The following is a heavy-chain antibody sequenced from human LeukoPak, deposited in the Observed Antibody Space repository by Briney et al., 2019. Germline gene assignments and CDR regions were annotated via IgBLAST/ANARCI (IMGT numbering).Heavy chain of an antibody. D-gene: IGHD3/OR15-3a*01. Sequence: SETLSLTRAVSGGSISSGGYSWSWIRQPPGKGLEWIGYIYHSGSTYYNPSLKSRVTISVDRSKNQFSLKLSSVTAADTAVYYCARLLSGLGYGMDVWGQGTTVTVSS. CDR2: IYHSGST. J-gene: IGHJ6*02. V-gene: IGHV4-30-2*01. CDR1: GGSISSGGYS. CDR3: ARLLSGLGYGMDV.